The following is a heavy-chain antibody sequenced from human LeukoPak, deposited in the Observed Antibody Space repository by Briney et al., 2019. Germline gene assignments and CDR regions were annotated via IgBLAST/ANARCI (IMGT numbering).Heavy chain of an antibody. CDR2: ISYDGSNE. V-gene: IGHV3-30*04. CDR1: GFTFSSYV. CDR3: ARAPGIAAAAPLSFDY. J-gene: IGHJ4*02. Sequence: GGSLRLSCAASGFTFSSYVMHWVRQAPGKGLEWVAIISYDGSNEYYADSVKGRFTISRDNSKNTLYLQMNSLRAGDTAVYYCARAPGIAAAAPLSFDYWGQGTLVTVSS. D-gene: IGHD6-13*01.